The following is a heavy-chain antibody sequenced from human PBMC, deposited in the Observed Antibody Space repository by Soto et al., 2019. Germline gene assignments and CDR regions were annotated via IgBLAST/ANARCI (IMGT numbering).Heavy chain of an antibody. Sequence: GESLKISCKGSGFRFTSYWIAWVRQMPGKGLEWMGIIYPDDSYTRYSPSFQGHVTISADKSISTAYLQWSSLKASDTAMYYCARHLKYYYDSSGYYFDPWGQGTPVTVSS. CDR1: GFRFTSYW. J-gene: IGHJ4*02. V-gene: IGHV5-51*01. CDR3: ARHLKYYYDSSGYYFDP. CDR2: IYPDDSYT. D-gene: IGHD3-22*01.